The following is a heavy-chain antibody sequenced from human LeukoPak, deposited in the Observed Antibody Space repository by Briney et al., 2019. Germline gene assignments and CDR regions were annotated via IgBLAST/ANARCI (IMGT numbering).Heavy chain of an antibody. J-gene: IGHJ4*02. CDR1: GFTFSSYA. CDR2: ISYDGSNK. D-gene: IGHD2-2*01. Sequence: GGSLRLSCAAPGFTFSSYAMHWVRPAPGKGLEWVAVISYDGSNKYYAHSVKGRFTISRDNSKNTLYLQMNSLRAEDAAVYYCAAQHIVVVPAAFDYWSQGTLVTVSS. V-gene: IGHV3-30-3*01. CDR3: AAQHIVVVPAAFDY.